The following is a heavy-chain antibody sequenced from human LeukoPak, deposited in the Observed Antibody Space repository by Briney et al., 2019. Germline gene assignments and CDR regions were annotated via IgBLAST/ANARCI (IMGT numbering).Heavy chain of an antibody. CDR3: ARDVWFGDYRWFDP. J-gene: IGHJ5*02. Sequence: GGSLRLSCVASGFTFSRYGIHWVRQPPGKGLEWVAVIRYDGSAYSYADSVKGRFTISRDNVKNTLYLHMSSLRGEDTAVYFCARDVWFGDYRWFDPWGQGTLVTVSS. CDR1: GFTFSRYG. V-gene: IGHV3-33*01. D-gene: IGHD3-10*01. CDR2: IRYDGSAY.